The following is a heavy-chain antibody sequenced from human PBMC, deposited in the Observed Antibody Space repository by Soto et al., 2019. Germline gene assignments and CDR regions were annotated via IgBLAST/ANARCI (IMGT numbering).Heavy chain of an antibody. CDR1: GFTFSNHA. CDR3: VGEVGLRDFNY. Sequence: QVQVVESGGGVVQPGGSLRLSCVVSGFTFSNHAMHWVRHAPGKGLEWVTFISYDGNNKFYVDSVKGRFTISRDNSKNTLNLQMNSPRDDDTAVYYCVGEVGLRDFNYWGQGTLVTVSS. D-gene: IGHD1-26*01. V-gene: IGHV3-30-3*01. CDR2: ISYDGNNK. J-gene: IGHJ4*02.